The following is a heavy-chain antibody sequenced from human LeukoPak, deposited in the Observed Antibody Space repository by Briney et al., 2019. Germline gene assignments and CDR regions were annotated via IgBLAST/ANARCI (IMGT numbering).Heavy chain of an antibody. CDR3: ARGTGLELRNPYYYYYMDV. D-gene: IGHD1-7*01. V-gene: IGHV1-69*02. Sequence: ASVKVSCKASGGTFSSYTISLVRQAPGQGLEWMGRIIPILGIANYAQKFQGRVTITADKSTSTAYMELSSLRSEDTAVYYCARGTGLELRNPYYYYYMDVWGKGTTVTVSS. J-gene: IGHJ6*03. CDR2: IIPILGIA. CDR1: GGTFSSYT.